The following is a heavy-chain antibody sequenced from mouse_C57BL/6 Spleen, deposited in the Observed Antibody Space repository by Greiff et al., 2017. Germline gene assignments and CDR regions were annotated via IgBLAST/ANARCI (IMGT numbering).Heavy chain of an antibody. D-gene: IGHD2-1*01. J-gene: IGHJ4*01. CDR2: IRNKANNHAT. Sequence: VQLKESGGGLVQPGGSMKLSCAASGFTFSDAWMDWVRQSPEKGLEWVAEIRNKANNHATYYAESVKGRFTISRDDSKSSVYLQMNSLRAEDTGIDYCTRKGIYYGNYRYAMDYWGQGTSVTVSS. V-gene: IGHV6-6*01. CDR3: TRKGIYYGNYRYAMDY. CDR1: GFTFSDAW.